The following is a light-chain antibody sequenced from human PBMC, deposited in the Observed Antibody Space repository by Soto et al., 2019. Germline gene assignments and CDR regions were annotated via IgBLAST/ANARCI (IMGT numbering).Light chain of an antibody. Sequence: EIVLTQSPGTLSLSPGERATLSCRASQSVSSSYLALYQQKPGQAPRLLIYGASSTATRIPDRFSGSGSGTDFLVAMARLEPEDFGVYYCQQYGSSSWTFGQGTRWIS. V-gene: IGKV3-20*01. CDR2: GAS. J-gene: IGKJ1*01. CDR1: QSVSSSY. CDR3: QQYGSSSWT.